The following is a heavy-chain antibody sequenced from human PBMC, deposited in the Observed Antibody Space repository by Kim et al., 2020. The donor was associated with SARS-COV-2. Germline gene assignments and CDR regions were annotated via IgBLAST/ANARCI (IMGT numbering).Heavy chain of an antibody. D-gene: IGHD2-2*01. CDR3: ARGIPVVPAANLDY. CDR2: ISYDGSNK. J-gene: IGHJ4*02. Sequence: GGSLRLSCAASGFTFSSYGMHWVRQAPGKGLEWVAVISYDGSNKYYADSVKGRFTISRDNSKNTLYLQMNSLRAEDTAVYYCARGIPVVPAANLDYWGQGTLVTVSS. CDR1: GFTFSSYG. V-gene: IGHV3-33*05.